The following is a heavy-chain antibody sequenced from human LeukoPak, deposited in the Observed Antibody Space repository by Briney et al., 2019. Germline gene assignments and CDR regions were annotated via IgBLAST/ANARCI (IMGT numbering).Heavy chain of an antibody. CDR1: GYTFTSYY. Sequence: ASVKVSCKASGYTFTSYYMHWVRQAPGQGLEWMGIINPSGGSTSYAQIFQGRVTMTRDTSTSTVYMELSSPRSEDTAVYYCARGQSNYYDSSGYYYVENWFDPWGQGTLVTVSS. V-gene: IGHV1-46*01. J-gene: IGHJ5*02. D-gene: IGHD3-22*01. CDR2: INPSGGST. CDR3: ARGQSNYYDSSGYYYVENWFDP.